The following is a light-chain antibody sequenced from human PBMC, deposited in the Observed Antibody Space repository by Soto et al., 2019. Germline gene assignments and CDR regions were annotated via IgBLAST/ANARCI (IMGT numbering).Light chain of an antibody. Sequence: EIVLTQSPATLSLSPGERATLSCRASQSVSSYLAWYQQKPGQAPRLLIYDASNRATGIPARFSGSGSGTDFPLTISSLEPEDFAVYYCQQRSTWPPAYTFGQGTKLEIK. V-gene: IGKV3-11*01. CDR3: QQRSTWPPAYT. CDR2: DAS. CDR1: QSVSSY. J-gene: IGKJ2*01.